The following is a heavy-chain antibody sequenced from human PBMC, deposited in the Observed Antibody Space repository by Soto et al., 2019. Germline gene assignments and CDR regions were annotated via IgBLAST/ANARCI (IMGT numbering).Heavy chain of an antibody. Sequence: SETVSLTCAVSGYSISSSNWWGWIRQPPGKGLEWIGYIYYSGSTYYNPSLKSRVTMSVDTSKNQFSLKLSSVTAVDTAVYYCARNSHCSSTSPSPYYCYGMDVWGQGTTVTVSS. D-gene: IGHD2-2*01. CDR1: GYSISSSNW. V-gene: IGHV4-28*01. CDR2: IYYSGST. CDR3: ARNSHCSSTSPSPYYCYGMDV. J-gene: IGHJ6*02.